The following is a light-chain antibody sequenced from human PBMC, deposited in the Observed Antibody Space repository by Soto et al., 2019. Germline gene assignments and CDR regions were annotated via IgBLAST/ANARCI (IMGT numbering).Light chain of an antibody. Sequence: QSVLTQPPSASGTPGQRVTISCSGSSSNIGSNTVNWYQQLPGTAPKLLIHANNQRPSGVPDRFSGSKSGTSASLAICWLQSEEADYYCAAWDDSLNGYVFGTGTKVTVL. J-gene: IGLJ1*01. CDR1: SSNIGSNT. CDR2: ANN. V-gene: IGLV1-44*01. CDR3: AAWDDSLNGYV.